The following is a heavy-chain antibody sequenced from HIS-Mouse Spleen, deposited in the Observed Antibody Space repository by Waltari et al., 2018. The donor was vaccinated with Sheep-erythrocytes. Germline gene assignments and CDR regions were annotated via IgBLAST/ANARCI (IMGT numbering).Heavy chain of an antibody. CDR3: ARVASGATFDY. D-gene: IGHD1-26*01. V-gene: IGHV3-21*01. CDR2: ISSSSSYI. CDR1: GFPFLRYS. J-gene: IGHJ4*02. Sequence: EVQLVESGGGLVKPGGSLSLPCAASGFPFLRYSMTWVRQAPGKGLEWVSSISSSSSYIYYADSVKGRFTISRDNAKNSLYLQMNSLRAEDTAVYYCARVASGATFDYWGQGTLVTVSS.